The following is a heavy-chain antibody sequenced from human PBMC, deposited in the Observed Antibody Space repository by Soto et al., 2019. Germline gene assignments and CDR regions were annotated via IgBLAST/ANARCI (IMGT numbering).Heavy chain of an antibody. J-gene: IGHJ3*01. Sequence: QLQLQGSGPGLVKPSETLSLTCTVSGASISTTSYYWGWISQPPGKGLEWLGSIPYIGRTWTTYCNPSLTSPLTMSLNMSKKRCSRRLTSVTAADTALYYCSRQSRHIVVLTAIMAAFDVWGQGTMVTFSS. CDR3: SRQSRHIVVLTAIMAAFDV. D-gene: IGHD2-21*02. CDR2: IPYIGRTWTT. CDR1: GASISTTSYY. V-gene: IGHV4-39*01.